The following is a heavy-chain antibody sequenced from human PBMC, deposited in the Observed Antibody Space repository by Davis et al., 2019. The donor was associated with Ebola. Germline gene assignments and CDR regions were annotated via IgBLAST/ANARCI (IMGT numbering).Heavy chain of an antibody. Sequence: SETLSLTCAVYGGSFSGYYWSWIRQPPGKGLEWIGEINHSGSTNYNPSLKSRVTISVDTSKNQFSLKLSSVTAADTAVYYCATGGIAARTYYNYGMDVWGQGTTVTVSS. D-gene: IGHD6-6*01. CDR2: INHSGST. J-gene: IGHJ6*02. CDR1: GGSFSGYY. V-gene: IGHV4-34*01. CDR3: ATGGIAARTYYNYGMDV.